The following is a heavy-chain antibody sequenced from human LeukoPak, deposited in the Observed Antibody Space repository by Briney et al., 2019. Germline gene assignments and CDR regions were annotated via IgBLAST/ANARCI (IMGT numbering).Heavy chain of an antibody. CDR2: ISSSSSYI. Sequence: GGSLRLSCVGSGFTFTSYTMRWVRQAPGKGLEWVSSISSSSSYIYYADSVKGRFTISRDNAKNSLYLQMNSLRAEDTAVYYCARDSRRSFDPWGQGTLVTVSS. V-gene: IGHV3-21*01. CDR3: ARDSRRSFDP. J-gene: IGHJ5*02. D-gene: IGHD3-3*01. CDR1: GFTFTSYT.